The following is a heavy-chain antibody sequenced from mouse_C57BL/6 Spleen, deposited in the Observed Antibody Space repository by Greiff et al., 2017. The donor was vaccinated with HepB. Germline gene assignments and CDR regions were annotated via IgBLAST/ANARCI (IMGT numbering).Heavy chain of an antibody. D-gene: IGHD1-1*01. CDR2: IYPRDGST. Sequence: VQLQQSGPELVKPGASVKLSCKASGYTFTSYDINWVKQRPGQGLEWIGWIYPRDGSTKYNEKFKGKATLTVDTASSTAYMELHSLPSGDSAVYFSARGYVSSYVGGAYWGQGTLVTVSA. CDR3: ARGYVSSYVGGAY. J-gene: IGHJ3*01. V-gene: IGHV1-85*01. CDR1: GYTFTSYD.